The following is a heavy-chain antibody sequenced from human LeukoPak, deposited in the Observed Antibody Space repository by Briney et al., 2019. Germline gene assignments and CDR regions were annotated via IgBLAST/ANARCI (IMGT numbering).Heavy chain of an antibody. D-gene: IGHD4-23*01. J-gene: IGHJ4*02. CDR3: ARTFDRRVGAVHDYGGP. Sequence: SETLSLTCTVSGDSISSSTYSTTYYWGWIRQPPGKGLEWIGSITYSGTTHYNASLKSRVTISVDTSKNQFSLKLSSVTAADTAVYYCARTFDRRVGAVHDYGGPWGQGTLVTVSS. CDR2: ITYSGTT. CDR1: GDSISSSTYSTTYY. V-gene: IGHV4-39*07.